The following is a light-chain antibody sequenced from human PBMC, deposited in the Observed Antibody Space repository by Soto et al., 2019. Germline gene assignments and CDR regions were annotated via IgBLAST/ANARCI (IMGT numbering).Light chain of an antibody. J-gene: IGKJ1*01. Sequence: DIVMTQSPDSLAVSLGERATINCKSSQSVLYSSNNKNYLAWYQQKPGQPPKLLIYWASTRESGVPDRFSGSGSGTDFTLTISSLQAEDVAVYSCQQYYSTPLTFGQGTKVEI. V-gene: IGKV4-1*01. CDR3: QQYYSTPLT. CDR1: QSVLYSSNNKNY. CDR2: WAS.